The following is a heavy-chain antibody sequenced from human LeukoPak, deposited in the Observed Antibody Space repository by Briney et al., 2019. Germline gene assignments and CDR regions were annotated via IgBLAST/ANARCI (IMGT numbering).Heavy chain of an antibody. V-gene: IGHV3-21*01. J-gene: IGHJ4*02. Sequence: GGSLRLSCAASGFTFSSYSMNWVRQAPGKGLEWVSSISSSSSYIYSADSVKGRFTISRDNSKNTMYLQMNRLRAEDTAVYYCARGSSKNQYTGGWYYDYWGQGTLVTVSS. D-gene: IGHD6-19*01. CDR3: ARGSSKNQYTGGWYYDY. CDR2: ISSSSSYI. CDR1: GFTFSSYS.